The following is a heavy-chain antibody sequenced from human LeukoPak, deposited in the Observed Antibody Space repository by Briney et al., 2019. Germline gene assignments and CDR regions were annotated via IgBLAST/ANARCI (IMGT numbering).Heavy chain of an antibody. CDR3: ARDPAAPNDAFDI. CDR2: IYSGGST. V-gene: IGHV3-53*01. CDR1: GFTFSDYY. J-gene: IGHJ3*02. Sequence: GGSLRLSCAASGFTFSDYYMSWIRQAPGKGLEWVSVIYSGGSTYYADSVKGRFTISRDNSKNTLYLQMNSLRAEDTAVYYCARDPAAPNDAFDIWGQGTMVTVSS. D-gene: IGHD2-15*01.